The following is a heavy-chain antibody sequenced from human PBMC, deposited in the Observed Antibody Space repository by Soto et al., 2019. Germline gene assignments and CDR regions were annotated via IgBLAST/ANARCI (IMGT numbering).Heavy chain of an antibody. D-gene: IGHD1-1*01. V-gene: IGHV3-30*18. CDR1: GFTFSNYG. Sequence: QVQLVESGGGVVQPGRSLRLSCAASGFTFSNYGMHWVRQAPGKGLEWVAIISYDRSKKYYADPVKGRFTISRDNSKNTLYLQMNTLSGEDTALYYCAKDQGTLNPDYWGQGTLVTVSS. CDR3: AKDQGTLNPDY. CDR2: ISYDRSKK. J-gene: IGHJ4*02.